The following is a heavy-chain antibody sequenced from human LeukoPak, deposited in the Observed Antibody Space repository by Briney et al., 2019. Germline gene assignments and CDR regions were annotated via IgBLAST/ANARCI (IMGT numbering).Heavy chain of an antibody. Sequence: PSETLSLTCTVSGGSISSGGYYWSWIRQHPGKGLEWIGYIYYSGSTYYNPSLKSRVTISVDTSKNQFSLKLSSVTAADTAVYYCASRENYYGSGIDYWGQGTLVTVSS. V-gene: IGHV4-31*03. CDR3: ASRENYYGSGIDY. D-gene: IGHD3-10*01. CDR1: GGSISSGGYY. J-gene: IGHJ4*02. CDR2: IYYSGST.